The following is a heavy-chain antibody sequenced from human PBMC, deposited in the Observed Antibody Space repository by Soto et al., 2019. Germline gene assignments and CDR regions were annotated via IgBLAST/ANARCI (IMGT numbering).Heavy chain of an antibody. V-gene: IGHV1-69*13. CDR1: GGTFSSYA. Sequence: ASVKVSCKASGGTFSSYAISWVRQAPGQGLEWMGGIIPIFGTANYAQKFQGRVTITADESTSTAYMELSSLRSEDTAMYYCARDEYSSHYYYYYGMDVWGQGTTVTVSS. J-gene: IGHJ6*02. CDR3: ARDEYSSHYYYYYGMDV. D-gene: IGHD6-6*01. CDR2: IIPIFGTA.